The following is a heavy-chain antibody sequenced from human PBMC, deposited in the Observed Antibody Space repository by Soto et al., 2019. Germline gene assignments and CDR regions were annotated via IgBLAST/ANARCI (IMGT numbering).Heavy chain of an antibody. V-gene: IGHV3-23*01. CDR2: ITTSGDDT. J-gene: IGHJ4*02. CDR3: AYGGSWFNY. Sequence: EVQLLESGGGLVQPGGSLRLSCSTSGFTFSSYAMSWVRQPPGEGLEWVSGITTSGDDTYYADSVKGRFTISRDNSKNTLYLQMCSLRGEDTAVYYCAYGGSWFNYWGQGTLVTVSS. D-gene: IGHD6-13*01. CDR1: GFTFSSYA.